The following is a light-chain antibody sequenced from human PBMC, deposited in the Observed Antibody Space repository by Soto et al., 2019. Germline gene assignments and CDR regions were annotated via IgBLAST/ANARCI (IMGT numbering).Light chain of an antibody. Sequence: SYELTQPPLVSVAPGKTARITCGGNNIGSKSVHWYQQKPGQAPVLVIYYDSDRPSGIPERFSGSNSGNTATLTISRVEAGDEADYYCQVWDSSSDHRDVVFGGGTQLTVL. J-gene: IGLJ2*01. CDR2: YDS. CDR3: QVWDSSSDHRDVV. CDR1: NIGSKS. V-gene: IGLV3-21*04.